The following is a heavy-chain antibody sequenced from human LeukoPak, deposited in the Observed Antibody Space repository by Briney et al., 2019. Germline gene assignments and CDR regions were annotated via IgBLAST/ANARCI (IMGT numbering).Heavy chain of an antibody. Sequence: GGSLRLSCAASGFTFSSYGMHWVRQAPGKGLEWVAVISYDGSNKYYADSVKGRFTISRDNSKNALYLQMNSLRAEDTAVYYCAKHSSSWYYFDYWGQGTLVTVSS. V-gene: IGHV3-30*18. CDR2: ISYDGSNK. D-gene: IGHD6-13*01. CDR3: AKHSSSWYYFDY. J-gene: IGHJ4*02. CDR1: GFTFSSYG.